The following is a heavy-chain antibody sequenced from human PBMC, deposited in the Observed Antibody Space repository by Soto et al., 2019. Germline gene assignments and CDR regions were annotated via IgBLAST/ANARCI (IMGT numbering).Heavy chain of an antibody. V-gene: IGHV1-69*19. D-gene: IGHD3-10*01. CDR1: GSTFNTYA. CDR3: AREVQVHTPAFVY. Sequence: QVQLVQSGAEMKKPGSSVKVSCQSSGSTFNTYAMNWVRQAPGQGTEWMGDISPMFGAANYAPKFQGRVTITADESTGTSYMQLSSLTSEDTALYFCAREVQVHTPAFVYWGQGTLVTVSS. CDR2: ISPMFGAA. J-gene: IGHJ4*02.